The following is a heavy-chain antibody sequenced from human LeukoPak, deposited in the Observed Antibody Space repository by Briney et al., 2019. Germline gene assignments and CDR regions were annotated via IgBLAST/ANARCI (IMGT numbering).Heavy chain of an antibody. D-gene: IGHD6-13*01. CDR2: IIPIFGTA. V-gene: IGHV1-69*13. J-gene: IGHJ6*03. CDR1: GGTFSSYA. CDR3: ARHSSREYYYYYMDV. Sequence: SVKVSCKASGGTFSSYAISWVRQAPGQGLEWMGGIIPIFGTANYAQKFQGRVTITADESTSTAYMELSSLRSEDTAVYYCARHSSREYYYYYMDVWGKGTTVTISS.